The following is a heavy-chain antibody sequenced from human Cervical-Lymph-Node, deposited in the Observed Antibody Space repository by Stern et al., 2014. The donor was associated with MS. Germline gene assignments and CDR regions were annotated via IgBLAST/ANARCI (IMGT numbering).Heavy chain of an antibody. CDR3: ARILPTSVTTDY. Sequence: QVQLQESGPRQVKSSETLSLTCSVSGGTMDAYYWTWIRQPPGKALEWIGWVFYHGRTAYNPSREGRVTMSVDTSRSQFSLKVASVTAADTAVYYCARILPTSVTTDYWGQGTLVTVSP. J-gene: IGHJ4*02. D-gene: IGHD4-17*01. CDR1: GGTMDAYY. CDR2: VFYHGRT. V-gene: IGHV4-59*01.